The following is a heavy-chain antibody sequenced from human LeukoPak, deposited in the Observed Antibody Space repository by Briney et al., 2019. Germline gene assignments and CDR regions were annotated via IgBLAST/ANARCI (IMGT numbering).Heavy chain of an antibody. CDR1: GFTFSSYG. CDR2: ISYDGSNK. CDR3: VGSGSYYYRYYGMDV. V-gene: IGHV3-30*03. D-gene: IGHD3-10*01. Sequence: PGGSLRLSCAASGFTFSSYGMHWVRQAPGKGLEWVAVISYDGSNKYYADSVKGRFTISRDNSKNTLYLQMNSLRAEDPAVYYCVGSGSYYYRYYGMDVWGQGTTVTVSS. J-gene: IGHJ6*02.